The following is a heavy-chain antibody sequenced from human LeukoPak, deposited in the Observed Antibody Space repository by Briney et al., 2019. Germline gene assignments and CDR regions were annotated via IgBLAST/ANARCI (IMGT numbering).Heavy chain of an antibody. D-gene: IGHD5-18*01. J-gene: IGHJ6*03. CDR3: ARVIGGYSYGYGDYYYYYYMDV. V-gene: IGHV1-69*13. CDR1: GGTFSTYA. CDR2: IIPIVGTA. Sequence: ASVRASCKASGGTFSTYAISWVRQAPGQGLEWMGGIIPIVGTAIYAQRFQGRVTITAEESTSTAYMELSSLGSEDTAVYYCARVIGGYSYGYGDYYYYYYMDVWGKGTTVTVSS.